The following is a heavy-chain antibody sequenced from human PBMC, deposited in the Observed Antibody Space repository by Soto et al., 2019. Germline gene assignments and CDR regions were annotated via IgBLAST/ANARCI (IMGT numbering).Heavy chain of an antibody. CDR3: ARDRRWLPRGPNNWLDL. J-gene: IGHJ5*02. V-gene: IGHV4-30-4*01. CDR1: GGSINSGDYY. Sequence: SETLSLTCTVSGGSINSGDYYWTWVRQPPGKGLEWIGYIYYDGNSQHNPSLKSRVTMSIDTSKNQFSLNLSSVTAADTAVYYCARDRRWLPRGPNNWLDLWGQRTQVTVT. D-gene: IGHD5-12*01. CDR2: IYYDGNS.